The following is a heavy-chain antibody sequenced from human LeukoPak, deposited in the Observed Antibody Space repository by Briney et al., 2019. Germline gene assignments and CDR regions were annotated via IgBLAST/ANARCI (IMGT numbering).Heavy chain of an antibody. CDR2: INTSGST. D-gene: IGHD3-9*01. J-gene: IGHJ6*03. CDR3: ARCLTKTYYYYYMDV. V-gene: IGHV4-4*07. Sequence: PSETLSLTCTVSGGSISNYYWSWIRQPAGKGLEWLGRINTSGSTHYNSSLKSRVTMSVDSSKNQFSLKLRSVTAADTAVYYCARCLTKTYYYYYMDVWGKGTTVTVSS. CDR1: GGSISNYY.